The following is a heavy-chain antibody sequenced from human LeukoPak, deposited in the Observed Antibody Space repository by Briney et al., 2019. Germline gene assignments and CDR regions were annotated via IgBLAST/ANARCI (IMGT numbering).Heavy chain of an antibody. CDR3: ARGEQEMDV. Sequence: SETLSLTCAVYGGSFSGYYWSWIRQPPGKGLEWIGEINHSGSTNYNPSLKSRVTISVDTSKNQFSLKLRSVTAADTAVYYCARGEQEMDVWGKGTTVTVSS. CDR1: GGSFSGYY. J-gene: IGHJ6*04. CDR2: INHSGST. V-gene: IGHV4-34*01. D-gene: IGHD1-26*01.